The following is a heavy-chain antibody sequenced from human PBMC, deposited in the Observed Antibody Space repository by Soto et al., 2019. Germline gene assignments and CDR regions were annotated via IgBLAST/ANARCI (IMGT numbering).Heavy chain of an antibody. V-gene: IGHV3-21*06. J-gene: IGHJ4*02. CDR2: ISSTTNYI. Sequence: GGSLRLSCAASGFTFTRYSMNWVRQAPGKGLEWVSSISSTTNYIYYGDSMKGRFTISRDNAENSLYLEMNSLRAEDTAVYYCARESEDLTSNFDYWGQGTLVTVSS. CDR3: ARESEDLTSNFDY. CDR1: GFTFTRYS.